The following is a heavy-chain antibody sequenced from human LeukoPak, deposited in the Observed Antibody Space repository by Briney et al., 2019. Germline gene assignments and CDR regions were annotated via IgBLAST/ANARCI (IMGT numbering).Heavy chain of an antibody. CDR2: IYYSGST. CDR1: GGSISSSSYY. J-gene: IGHJ4*02. V-gene: IGHV4-39*07. Sequence: KASETLSLTCTVSGGSISSSSYYWGWIRQPPGKGLEWIGSIYYSGSTYYNPSLKSRVTISVDTSKNQFSLKLSSVTAADTAVYYCARGGDYYDSSGPSDYWGQGTLVTVSS. D-gene: IGHD3-22*01. CDR3: ARGGDYYDSSGPSDY.